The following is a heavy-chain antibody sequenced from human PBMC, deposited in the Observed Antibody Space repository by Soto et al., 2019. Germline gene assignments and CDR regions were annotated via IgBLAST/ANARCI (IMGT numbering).Heavy chain of an antibody. CDR3: ATLTGTTIRRDV. CDR1: GFTFSSYS. J-gene: IGHJ6*02. V-gene: IGHV3-21*01. CDR2: ISSSSSYI. Sequence: PGGSLRLSCAASGFTFSSYSMNWVRQAPGKGLEWVSSISSSSSYIYYADSVKGRFTISRDNAKNSLYLQMNSLRAEDTAVYYCATLTGTTIRRDVWGQGTTVTVSS. D-gene: IGHD1-20*01.